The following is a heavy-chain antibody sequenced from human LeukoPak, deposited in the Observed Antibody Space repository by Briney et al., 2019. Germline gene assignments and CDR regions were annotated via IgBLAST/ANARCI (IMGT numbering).Heavy chain of an antibody. CDR3: ARDMHSSSWYIGY. V-gene: IGHV3-21*01. Sequence: GGSLRLSCAASGFTFSSYSMNWVRQAPGKGLEWVASISSSSSYIYYADSVKGRFTISRDNAKNSLYLQMNSLRAEDTAVYYCARDMHSSSWYIGYWGQGTLVTVSS. CDR2: ISSSSSYI. D-gene: IGHD6-13*01. J-gene: IGHJ4*02. CDR1: GFTFSSYS.